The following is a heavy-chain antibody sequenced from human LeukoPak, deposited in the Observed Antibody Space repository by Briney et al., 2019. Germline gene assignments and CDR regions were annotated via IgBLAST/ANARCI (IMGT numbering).Heavy chain of an antibody. V-gene: IGHV4-30-2*01. D-gene: IGHD1-1*01. J-gene: IGHJ3*02. CDR2: IYHSGST. CDR3: ARSRASVRLDPDAFDI. CDR1: GGSFSGYY. Sequence: SETLSLTCAVYGGSFSGYYWSWIRQPPGKGLEWIGYIYHSGSTYYNPSLKSRVTISVDRSKNQFSLKLCSVTAADTAVYYCARSRASVRLDPDAFDIWGQGTMVTVSS.